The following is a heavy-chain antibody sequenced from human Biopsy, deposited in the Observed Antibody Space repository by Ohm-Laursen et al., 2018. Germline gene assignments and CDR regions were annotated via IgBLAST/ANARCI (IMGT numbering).Heavy chain of an antibody. CDR3: VRSLRNYDFLDS. D-gene: IGHD3-16*01. V-gene: IGHV3-9*01. J-gene: IGHJ4*02. Sequence: SLRLSCAASGFNFDDYAMHWIRQGPGKGLEWVAGLTWNSGTIAYAGSVRGRFTISRDNAKNSLYLQMNNLTSGDTALYYCVRSLRNYDFLDSWGQGTLVSVSS. CDR2: LTWNSGTI. CDR1: GFNFDDYA.